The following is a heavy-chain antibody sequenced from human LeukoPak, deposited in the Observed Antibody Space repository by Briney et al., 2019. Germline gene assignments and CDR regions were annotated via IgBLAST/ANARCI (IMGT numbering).Heavy chain of an antibody. CDR2: ISGSGSTA. V-gene: IGHV3-23*01. Sequence: GGSLRLSCVASRFTFSSYAMSWVRQAPGKGLEWVSAISGSGSTAAYADFVKGRFTISRDNSKSTLYLQMNSLRAEDTAVYYCARGKYGGYFIDYWGQGTLVTVSS. D-gene: IGHD5-12*01. J-gene: IGHJ4*02. CDR3: ARGKYGGYFIDY. CDR1: RFTFSSYA.